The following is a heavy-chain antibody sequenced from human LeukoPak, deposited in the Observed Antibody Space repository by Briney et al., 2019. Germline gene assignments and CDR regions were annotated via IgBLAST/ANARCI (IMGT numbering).Heavy chain of an antibody. CDR2: IKQDGSEK. CDR3: ARDGFWGPFDY. D-gene: IGHD3-16*01. CDR1: GFTLSSYW. V-gene: IGHV3-7*01. J-gene: IGHJ4*02. Sequence: GGSLRLSCAASGFTLSSYWMSWVRQAPGKGLEWVANIKQDGSEKYYVDSVKGRFTISRDNAKNSLYLQMNSLRAEDTAVYYCARDGFWGPFDYWGQGTLVTVSS.